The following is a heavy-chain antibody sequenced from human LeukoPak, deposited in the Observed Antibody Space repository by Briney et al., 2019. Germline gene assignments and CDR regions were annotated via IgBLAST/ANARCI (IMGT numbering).Heavy chain of an antibody. D-gene: IGHD5-18*01. CDR2: IYYSGST. CDR3: ARAGGAAADTAMVLFDY. J-gene: IGHJ4*02. Sequence: SETLSLTCTVSGGFISSSSYYWGWIRQPPGKGLEWIGSIYYSGSTYYSPSLKSRVTISVDTSKNQFSLQLNSVTPEDTAVYYCARAGGAAADTAMVLFDYWGQGTLVTVSS. V-gene: IGHV4-39*07. CDR1: GGFISSSSYY.